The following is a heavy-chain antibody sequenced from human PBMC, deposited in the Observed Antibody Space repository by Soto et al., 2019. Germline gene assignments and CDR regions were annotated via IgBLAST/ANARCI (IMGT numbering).Heavy chain of an antibody. D-gene: IGHD1-26*01. J-gene: IGHJ4*02. Sequence: GGSLRLSCTASGFTFSSYEMTWVRQAPGKGLEWISYITSGGTTYYADSARGRFTISRDNAKNSLYLHLNSLTAEDTAIYYCARVLYATWSSFDYWGQGTLVTVSS. CDR1: GFTFSSYE. CDR3: ARVLYATWSSFDY. V-gene: IGHV3-48*03. CDR2: ITSGGTT.